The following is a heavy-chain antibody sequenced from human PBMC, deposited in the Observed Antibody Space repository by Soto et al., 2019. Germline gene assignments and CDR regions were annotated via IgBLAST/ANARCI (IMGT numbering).Heavy chain of an antibody. CDR3: AKTGFGRYCSSSSCVDFDY. CDR1: GFTFTTYA. CDR2: ISGSGGST. D-gene: IGHD2-2*01. Sequence: EVQVLESGGGLVQPGGSLRLSCVASGFTFTTYAMTWVRQAPGKGLEWVSIISGSGGSTHYADSVKGRFIISRDNSKNTLYLQMNGLRAEDTAVYYCAKTGFGRYCSSSSCVDFDYWGQGTLVTVSS. J-gene: IGHJ4*02. V-gene: IGHV3-23*01.